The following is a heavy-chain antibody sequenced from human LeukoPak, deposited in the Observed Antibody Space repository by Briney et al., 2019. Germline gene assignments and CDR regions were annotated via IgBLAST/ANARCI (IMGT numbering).Heavy chain of an antibody. CDR2: IWYDGSNK. J-gene: IGHJ4*02. CDR1: GFTFSSYG. Sequence: GSLRLSCAASGFTFSSYGMHWVRQAPGKGLEWVAVIWYDGSNKYYAVSVKGRFTISRDNSKNTLYLQMNSLRAEDTAVYYCARYVTTVTYFDHWGQGTLVTVSS. CDR3: ARYVTTVTYFDH. D-gene: IGHD4-17*01. V-gene: IGHV3-33*01.